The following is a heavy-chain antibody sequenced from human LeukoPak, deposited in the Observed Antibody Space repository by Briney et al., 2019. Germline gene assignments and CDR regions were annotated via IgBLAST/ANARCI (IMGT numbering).Heavy chain of an antibody. CDR3: AKGHRSSSSFFDS. CDR1: SGFA. J-gene: IGHJ4*02. Sequence: GESLRLSCAAFSGFAMSWVRQAPGKGLEWVSAINGRGDDTYYPDSVKGRFTISRDKSNNTLYLQMNSLRAEDTAVYYCAKGHRSSSSFFDSWGQGILVTVSS. D-gene: IGHD6-19*01. V-gene: IGHV3-23*01. CDR2: INGRGDDT.